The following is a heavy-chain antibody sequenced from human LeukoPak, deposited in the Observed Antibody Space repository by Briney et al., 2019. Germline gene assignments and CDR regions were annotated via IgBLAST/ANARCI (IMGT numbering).Heavy chain of an antibody. CDR1: GGSFSGYY. Sequence: SETLSLTCAVYGGSFSGYYWSWIRQPPGKGLEWIGEINHSGSTNYNPSLKSRVTISVDTSKNQFSLKLSSVTAADTAVYYCARGVNHPRNWFDPWGQGTPVTVSS. CDR3: ARGVNHPRNWFDP. V-gene: IGHV4-34*01. CDR2: INHSGST. D-gene: IGHD1-14*01. J-gene: IGHJ5*02.